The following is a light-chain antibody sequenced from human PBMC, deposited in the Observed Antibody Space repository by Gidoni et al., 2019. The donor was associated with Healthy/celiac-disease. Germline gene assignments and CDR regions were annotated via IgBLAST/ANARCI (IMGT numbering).Light chain of an antibody. CDR2: YHS. CDR1: NIGSKS. V-gene: IGLV3-21*04. J-gene: IGLJ2*01. Sequence: SYVLTQPPSVSVAPGKTARITCGGNNIGSKSVHWYQQKPGQAPVLVIYYHSDRPSGIPERFSGSNSGNTATLTINRVEAGDEADYYCQVWDSRSDQVVFGGGTKLTVL. CDR3: QVWDSRSDQVV.